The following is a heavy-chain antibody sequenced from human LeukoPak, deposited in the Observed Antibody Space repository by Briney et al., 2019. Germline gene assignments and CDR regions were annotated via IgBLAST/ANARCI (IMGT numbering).Heavy chain of an antibody. CDR2: IYHSGNT. CDR3: ARGAPAVVAAAIMDV. V-gene: IGHV4-38-2*01. D-gene: IGHD2-15*01. CDR1: GYSISRGYY. Sequence: SETLSLTCAVSGYSISRGYYWGWIRQPPGKGLEWIGSIYHSGNTYYNPSLKSRVTISLDTSKNQFSLKLNSVTAADTAVYYCARGAPAVVAAAIMDVWGKGTTVTVSS. J-gene: IGHJ6*04.